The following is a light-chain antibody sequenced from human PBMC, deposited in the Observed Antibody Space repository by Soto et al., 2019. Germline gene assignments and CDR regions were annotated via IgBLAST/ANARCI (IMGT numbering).Light chain of an antibody. J-gene: IGLJ3*02. V-gene: IGLV2-11*01. CDR2: DVS. Sequence: QSVLTQPRSVSGSPGQSVTISCTGTSSDVGGYNYVSWYQQHPGKAPKLMIYDVSKRPSGVPDLFSGSKSGNTASLTISGLQAEDEADYYCCSYAGSYTVFGGGTKVTVL. CDR1: SSDVGGYNY. CDR3: CSYAGSYTV.